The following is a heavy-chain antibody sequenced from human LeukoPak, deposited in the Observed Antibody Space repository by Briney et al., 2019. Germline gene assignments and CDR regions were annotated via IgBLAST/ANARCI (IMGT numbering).Heavy chain of an antibody. CDR2: ISAYNGNT. J-gene: IGHJ4*02. CDR1: GYTFTSYG. CDR3: ARAASSGWHTLGY. Sequence: ASVKVSCKASGYTFTSYGISWVRQARGQRLEWMGWISAYNGNTNNTQKLQGRVTMPTDTSTSTAYMELRRLRSDDTAAYYCARAASSGWHTLGYWGQGTLVTVSS. V-gene: IGHV1-18*01. D-gene: IGHD6-19*01.